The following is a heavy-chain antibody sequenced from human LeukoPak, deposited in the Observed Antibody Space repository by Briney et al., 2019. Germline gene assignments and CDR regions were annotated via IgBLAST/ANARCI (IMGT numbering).Heavy chain of an antibody. V-gene: IGHV3-48*01. Sequence: GGSLRLSCASTGLSFSIFSMNWVRQAPGKGLEWVSYIDSSSTTIYYADSVKGRFTISRDNAKNSLYLQMDSLRAEDTAVYYCATIVVVTRGFDIWGQGTLVTVSS. CDR3: ATIVVVTRGFDI. CDR2: IDSSSTTI. CDR1: GLSFSIFS. J-gene: IGHJ3*02. D-gene: IGHD2-21*02.